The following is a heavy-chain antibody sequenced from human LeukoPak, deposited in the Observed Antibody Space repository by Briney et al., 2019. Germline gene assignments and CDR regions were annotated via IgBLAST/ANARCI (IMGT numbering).Heavy chain of an antibody. CDR3: ARYYYDSSGHLSREYYFDY. J-gene: IGHJ4*02. CDR2: IYYSGST. CDR1: GGSISSYY. Sequence: SETLSLTCTVSGGSISSYYWSWIRQPPGKGLEWIGYIYYSGSTNYNPSLKSRVTISVDTSKNQFSLKLSSVTAADTAVYYCARYYYDSSGHLSREYYFDYWGQGTLVTVSS. D-gene: IGHD3-22*01. V-gene: IGHV4-59*12.